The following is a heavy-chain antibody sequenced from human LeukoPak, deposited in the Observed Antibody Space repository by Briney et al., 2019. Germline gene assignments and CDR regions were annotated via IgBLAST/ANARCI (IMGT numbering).Heavy chain of an antibody. CDR3: ARARGGY. J-gene: IGHJ4*02. CDR2: INHSGST. CDR1: GGSFSGYY. Sequence: SETLSLTCAVYGGSFSGYYWSWVRQPPGKGLEWIGEINHSGSTNYNPSLKSRVTISVDTSKNQFSLKLSSVTAADTAVYYCARARGGYWGQGTLVTVSS. V-gene: IGHV4-34*01. D-gene: IGHD3-16*01.